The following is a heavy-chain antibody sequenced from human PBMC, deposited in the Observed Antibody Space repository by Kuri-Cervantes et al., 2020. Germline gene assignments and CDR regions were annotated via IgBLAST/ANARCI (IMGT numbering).Heavy chain of an antibody. CDR2: IYTSGST. Sequence: GSLRLSCTVSGGSISSYYWSWIRQPAGKGLEWIGRIYTSGSTNYNPSLKSRVTMSVDTSKNQFSLKLSSVTAADTAVYYCARFSDDYDILTVDYWGQGTLVTVSS. V-gene: IGHV4-4*07. J-gene: IGHJ4*02. CDR1: GGSISSYY. D-gene: IGHD3-9*01. CDR3: ARFSDDYDILTVDY.